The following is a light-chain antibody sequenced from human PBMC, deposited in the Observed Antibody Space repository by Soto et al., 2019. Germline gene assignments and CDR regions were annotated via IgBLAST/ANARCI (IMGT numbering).Light chain of an antibody. Sequence: QSALTQPASVSGSPGQSITISCSGTNSDVGDYNLVSWYQQRPGEAPKLVIFDVSNRPSGVSDRFSCSKSGNTASLTISGLQAEDEGDYFCCSYSTDTTLYVFGSGTKVTVL. V-gene: IGLV2-14*01. J-gene: IGLJ1*01. CDR1: NSDVGDYNL. CDR3: CSYSTDTTLYV. CDR2: DVS.